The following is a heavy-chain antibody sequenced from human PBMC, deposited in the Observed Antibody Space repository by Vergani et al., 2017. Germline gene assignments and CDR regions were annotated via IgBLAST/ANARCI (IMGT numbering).Heavy chain of an antibody. J-gene: IGHJ6*03. D-gene: IGHD6-13*01. Sequence: QVQLQESGPGLVKPSGTLSLTCAVSVGSICSSNWWSWVRQPPGKGLEWIGEIYHSGSTNDNPSLKSGVTIAVDKAKKQFSLKLGSVTAADTAVYFCARAFDSSRSDPYYYYYYMVVGGKGATGTVSS. CDR3: ARAFDSSRSDPYYYYYYMVV. CDR1: VGSICSSNW. CDR2: IYHSGST. V-gene: IGHV4-4*02.